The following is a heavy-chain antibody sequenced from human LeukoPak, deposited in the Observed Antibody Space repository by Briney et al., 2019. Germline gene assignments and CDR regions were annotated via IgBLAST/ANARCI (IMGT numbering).Heavy chain of an antibody. CDR3: ARDDCSSTSCYDREYGMDV. CDR1: GYTFTGYY. CDR2: VNPNSGGT. V-gene: IGHV1-2*04. D-gene: IGHD2-2*01. Sequence: ASVKVSCKASGYTFTGYYMHWVRQAPGQGLEWMGWVNPNSGGTNYAQKFQGWVTMTRDTSISTAYMELSRPRSDDTAVYYCARDDCSSTSCYDREYGMDVWGQGTTVTVSS. J-gene: IGHJ6*02.